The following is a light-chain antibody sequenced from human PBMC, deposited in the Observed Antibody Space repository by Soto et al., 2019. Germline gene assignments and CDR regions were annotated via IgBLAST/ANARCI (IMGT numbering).Light chain of an antibody. J-gene: IGKJ5*01. V-gene: IGKV3-20*01. CDR3: QQYGNSPIT. CDR1: QSVSSSY. CDR2: GAS. Sequence: IVMKKSPDNLSVSQGERVTLSCRASQSVSSSYLAWYRQQPGQAPRLLIYGASTRATGIPDRFSGSGSGTDFTLTINRLEPADSAVYYCQQYGNSPITFGQGTRLEI.